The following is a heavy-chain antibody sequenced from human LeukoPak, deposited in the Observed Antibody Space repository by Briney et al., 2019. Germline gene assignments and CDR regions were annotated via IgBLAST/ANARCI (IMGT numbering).Heavy chain of an antibody. V-gene: IGHV1-2*02. D-gene: IGHD3-22*01. CDR3: ARDREFAYYYDSSDLNAFDI. Sequence: GASVKVSCKASRYTFTGYYMHWVRQAPGQGLEWMGWINPNSGGTNYAQKFQGRVTMTRDTSITTAYMELSRLRSDDTAVYYCARDREFAYYYDSSDLNAFDIWGQGTMVTVSS. J-gene: IGHJ3*02. CDR1: RYTFTGYY. CDR2: INPNSGGT.